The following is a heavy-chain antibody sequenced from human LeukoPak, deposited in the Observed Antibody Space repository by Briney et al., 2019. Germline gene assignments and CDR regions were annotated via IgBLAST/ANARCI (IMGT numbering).Heavy chain of an antibody. CDR2: LKEDVSAR. J-gene: IGHJ4*02. V-gene: IGHV3-7*01. Sequence: EGSLRLSCVASGFSISSHWMSWVRQAPGKGLEWVASLKEDVSARNLVDSVKGRFTISTDNAKNSLYLQMNSLRAEDTAVYYCTRVLYSSGWYGDHYWGQGTLVTVSS. CDR3: TRVLYSSGWYGDHY. CDR1: GFSISSHW. D-gene: IGHD6-19*01.